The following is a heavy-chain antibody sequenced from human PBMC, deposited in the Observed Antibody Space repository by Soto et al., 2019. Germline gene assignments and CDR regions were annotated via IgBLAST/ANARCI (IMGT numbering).Heavy chain of an antibody. CDR3: ARDSRSIAVAGTPSFDY. Sequence: TGGSLRLSCAASGFTVSGNYMSWVRQATGKGLEWVSVIYSGGSTYYADSVKGRFTISRDNSKNTLYLQMNSLRAEDTAVYYCARDSRSIAVAGTPSFDYWGQGTLVTVSS. V-gene: IGHV3-66*01. J-gene: IGHJ4*02. D-gene: IGHD6-19*01. CDR1: GFTVSGNY. CDR2: IYSGGST.